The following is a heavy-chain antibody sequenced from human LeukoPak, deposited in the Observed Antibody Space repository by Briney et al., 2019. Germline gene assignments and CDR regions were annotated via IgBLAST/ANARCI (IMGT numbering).Heavy chain of an antibody. CDR2: IYYSGST. CDR1: GGSISSYY. D-gene: IGHD2-15*01. CDR3: ARGKFYCSGGSCYRNAFDI. J-gene: IGHJ3*02. V-gene: IGHV4-59*01. Sequence: SETLSLTCTVSGGSISSYYWSWIRQPPGKGLEWIGYIYYSGSTNYNPSLKSRVTISVDTPKNQFSLKLSSVTAADTAVYYCARGKFYCSGGSCYRNAFDIWGQGTMVTVSS.